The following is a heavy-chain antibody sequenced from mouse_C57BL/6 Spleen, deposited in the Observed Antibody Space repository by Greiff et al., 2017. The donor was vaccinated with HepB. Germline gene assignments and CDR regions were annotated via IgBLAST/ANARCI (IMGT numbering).Heavy chain of an antibody. CDR3: ARDNWDHYFDY. J-gene: IGHJ2*01. V-gene: IGHV5-4*01. CDR2: ISDGGSYT. CDR1: GFTFSSYA. Sequence: EVKVEESGGGLVKPGGSLKLSCAAYGFTFSSYAMSWVRQTPEKRLEWVATISDGGSYTYYPDNVKGRFTISRDNAKNNLYLQMSHLKSEDTAMYYCARDNWDHYFDYWGQGTTLTVSS. D-gene: IGHD4-1*01.